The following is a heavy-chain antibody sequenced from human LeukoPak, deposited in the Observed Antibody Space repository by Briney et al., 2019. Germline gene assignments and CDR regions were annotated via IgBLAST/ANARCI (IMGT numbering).Heavy chain of an antibody. V-gene: IGHV1-2*02. CDR3: ARAAQWLVDFDY. D-gene: IGHD6-19*01. Sequence: ASVKVSCKASGYTFTGYYMHWVRQAPGQGLEWMGWINPNSGGTNYAQKFQGRVTMTRDTSISTAYMELSRLRSDDTAVYYYARAAQWLVDFDYWGQGTLVTVSS. CDR2: INPNSGGT. J-gene: IGHJ4*02. CDR1: GYTFTGYY.